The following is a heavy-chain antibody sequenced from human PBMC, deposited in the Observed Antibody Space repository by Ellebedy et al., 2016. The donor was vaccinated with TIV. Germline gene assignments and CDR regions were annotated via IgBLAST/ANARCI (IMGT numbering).Heavy chain of an antibody. CDR1: GASVSSHNYH. CDR3: VHYLVGWGGRGD. CDR2: LSDSGNT. J-gene: IGHJ4*02. Sequence: MPSETLSLTCTVSGASVSSHNYHLSWIRQPPGKGLEWIGYLSDSGNTHSDPSLKSRVTISADTSKNQLSLQLTSVTAADTAVYYCVHYLVGWGGRGDWGQGTLVTVSS. V-gene: IGHV4-61*01. D-gene: IGHD6-19*01.